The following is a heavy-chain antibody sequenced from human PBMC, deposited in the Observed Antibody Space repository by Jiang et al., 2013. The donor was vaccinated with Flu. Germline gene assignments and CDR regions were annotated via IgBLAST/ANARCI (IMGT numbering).Heavy chain of an antibody. Sequence: GPGLVKPSQTLSLTCTVSGGSISSGSYYWSWIRQPAGKGLEWIGRIFISGSTSYNPSLKSRATISVDTSKNQFSLKLRSVTAADTAVYYCAGHDYGDRFDYWGQGNLVTVSS. J-gene: IGHJ4*02. D-gene: IGHD4-17*01. CDR2: IFISGST. V-gene: IGHV4-61*02. CDR3: AGHDYGDRFDY. CDR1: GGSISSGSYY.